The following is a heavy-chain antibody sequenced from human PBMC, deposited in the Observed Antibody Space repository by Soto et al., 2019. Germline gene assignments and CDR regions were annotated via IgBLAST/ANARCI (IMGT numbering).Heavy chain of an antibody. CDR2: IIPIFGTA. V-gene: IGHV1-69*13. J-gene: IGHJ4*02. CDR3: ARPQGNYYDSSGYSFDY. D-gene: IGHD3-22*01. CDR1: GGTFSSYA. Sequence: SVKVSCKASGGTFSSYAISWVRQAPGQGLEWMGGIIPIFGTANYAQKFQGRVTITADESTSTAYMELSSLRSEDTAVYYCARPQGNYYDSSGYSFDYWGQGTLVTVS.